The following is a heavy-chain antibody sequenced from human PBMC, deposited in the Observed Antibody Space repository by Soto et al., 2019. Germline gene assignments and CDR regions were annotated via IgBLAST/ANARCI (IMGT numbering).Heavy chain of an antibody. Sequence: QVQLQESGPGLVKPSQTLSLTCTVSGGSISSGGYYWSWIRQHPGKGLEWIGYIYYSGSTYYNPSLKSRVTITVDTSKTQFSLKLSSVAAAATAVYYWAREAPRYSSGWCWFDPWGQGTLVTVSS. J-gene: IGHJ5*02. CDR3: AREAPRYSSGWCWFDP. V-gene: IGHV4-31*03. CDR2: IYYSGST. CDR1: GGSISSGGYY. D-gene: IGHD6-19*01.